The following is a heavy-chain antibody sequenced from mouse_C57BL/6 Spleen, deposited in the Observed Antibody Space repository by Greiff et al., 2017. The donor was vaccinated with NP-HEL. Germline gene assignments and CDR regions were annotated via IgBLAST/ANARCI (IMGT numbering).Heavy chain of an antibody. CDR1: GYSFTDYN. CDR3: ARGTTVVATNCYFDV. Sequence: VQLQQSGPELVKPGASVKISCKASGYSFTDYNMNWVKQSNGKSLEWIGVITPNYGTTSYHKKFKGKATLTVDQSSSTAYMQLNSLTSEDSAVYYCARGTTVVATNCYFDVWGTGTTVTVSS. V-gene: IGHV1-39*01. J-gene: IGHJ1*03. D-gene: IGHD1-1*01. CDR2: ITPNYGTT.